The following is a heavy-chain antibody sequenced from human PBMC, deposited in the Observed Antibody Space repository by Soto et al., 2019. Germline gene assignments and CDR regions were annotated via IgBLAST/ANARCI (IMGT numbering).Heavy chain of an antibody. J-gene: IGHJ6*02. D-gene: IGHD1-26*01. V-gene: IGHV1-69*12. CDR1: GGTFSSYA. CDR3: ASHSGSSPEGRYYYGMDV. CDR2: IIPIFGTA. Sequence: QVQLVQSGAEVKKPGSSVKVSCKASGGTFSSYAISWVRQAPGQGLEWMGGIIPIFGTADYAQKFQGRVTITADESTSTXXMELGSLRSEDTAVYYCASHSGSSPEGRYYYGMDVWGQGTTVTVSS.